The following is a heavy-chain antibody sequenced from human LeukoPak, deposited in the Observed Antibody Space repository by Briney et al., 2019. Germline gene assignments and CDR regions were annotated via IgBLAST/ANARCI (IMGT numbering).Heavy chain of an antibody. D-gene: IGHD3-3*01. Sequence: ASVKVSCKASGYTFTSYYMHWVRQAPGQGLEWMGIINPSGGSTSYAQKFQGRVTMTRDMSTSTVYMGLSSLRSEDTAVYYCARDLTIFGPRPPPKGYYYMDVWGKGTTVTVSS. J-gene: IGHJ6*03. CDR1: GYTFTSYY. CDR2: INPSGGST. CDR3: ARDLTIFGPRPPPKGYYYMDV. V-gene: IGHV1-46*01.